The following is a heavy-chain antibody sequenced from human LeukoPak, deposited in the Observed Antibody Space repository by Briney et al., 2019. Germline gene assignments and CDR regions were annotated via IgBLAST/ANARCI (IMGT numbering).Heavy chain of an antibody. Sequence: SETLSLTCAVYGGSFSNYYWSWIRQPPGKGLEWIGEINDSGRINYNPSLMSRVTVSVDTSKNQFSLRLTSVTATDTAVYYCARRWNFGRNYYIDVWGNGATVSVSS. CDR3: ARRWNFGRNYYIDV. D-gene: IGHD1-7*01. CDR1: GGSFSNYY. V-gene: IGHV4-34*01. CDR2: INDSGRI. J-gene: IGHJ6*03.